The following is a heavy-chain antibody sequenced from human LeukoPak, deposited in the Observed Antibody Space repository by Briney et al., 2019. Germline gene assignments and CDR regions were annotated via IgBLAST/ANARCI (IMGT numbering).Heavy chain of an antibody. D-gene: IGHD3-10*01. V-gene: IGHV4-34*01. J-gene: IGHJ4*01. CDR2: INHSGTI. CDR1: GASFSVNN. CDR3: ARYCGSENYCISY. Sequence: SETLSLTCAVYGASFSVNNWIWIRQPPGKGLEWIGEINHSGTITYKPSLKSRLTISADTSKNQFSLKLSSVTAADTAAYYCARYCGSENYCISYWGQGTLVTVSS.